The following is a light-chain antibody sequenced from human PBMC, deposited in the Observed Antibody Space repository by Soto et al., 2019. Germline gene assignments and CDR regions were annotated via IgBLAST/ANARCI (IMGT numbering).Light chain of an antibody. CDR3: QQYNEWPLT. V-gene: IGKV3-15*01. J-gene: IGKJ4*01. Sequence: ERVMTQSPATLSVSPGEKATLSCRASQTVSNNLAWYRQKAGQPPRLLIYFASTRATGIPARFSGSGSGTEFTLTISTLQSEDFAVYYCQQYNEWPLTFGGGTKVETK. CDR2: FAS. CDR1: QTVSNN.